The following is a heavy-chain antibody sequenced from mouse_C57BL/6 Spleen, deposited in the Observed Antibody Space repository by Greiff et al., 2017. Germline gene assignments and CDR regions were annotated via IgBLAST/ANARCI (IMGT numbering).Heavy chain of an antibody. CDR2: IYPRDGST. Sequence: VKVVESGPELVKPGASVKLSCKASGYTFTSYDINWVKQRPGQGLEWIGWIYPRDGSTKYNEKFKGKATLTVDTSSSTAYMELHSLTSEDSAVYFCARRDGYLDYWGQGTTLTVSS. CDR3: ARRDGYLDY. D-gene: IGHD2-3*01. CDR1: GYTFTSYD. J-gene: IGHJ2*01. V-gene: IGHV1-85*01.